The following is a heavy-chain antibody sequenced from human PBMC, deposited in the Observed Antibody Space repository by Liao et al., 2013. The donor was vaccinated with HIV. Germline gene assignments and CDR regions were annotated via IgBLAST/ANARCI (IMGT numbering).Heavy chain of an antibody. CDR3: AAFYYDSRGYDDAFDI. V-gene: IGHV4-61*02. CDR1: GGSISSGTYY. Sequence: QVQLQESGPGLVKPSQTLSLTCTVSGGSISSGTYYWNWIRQPAGKGLEWIGRIFTSGNTNYNPSLQSRVTISVDTSKNQFSLKLSSVTAADTAVYYCAAFYYDSRGYDDAFDIWGQGTMVTVSS. CDR2: IFTSGNT. D-gene: IGHD3-22*01. J-gene: IGHJ3*02.